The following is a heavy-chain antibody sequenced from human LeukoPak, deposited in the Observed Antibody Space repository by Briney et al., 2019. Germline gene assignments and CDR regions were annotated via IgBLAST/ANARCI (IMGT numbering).Heavy chain of an antibody. CDR3: ARDGVGYYDSSGYYYFQH. CDR2: INPNSGGT. V-gene: IGHV1-2*02. D-gene: IGHD3-22*01. CDR1: GYTFTGYY. J-gene: IGHJ1*01. Sequence: ASVKLSFTASGYTFTGYYMHWVRQAPGQGLEWMGWINPNSGGTNYAQKFQGKVTMTRDTSISTAYMELSRLRSDDTAVYYCARDGVGYYDSSGYYYFQHWGEGTLVTVSS.